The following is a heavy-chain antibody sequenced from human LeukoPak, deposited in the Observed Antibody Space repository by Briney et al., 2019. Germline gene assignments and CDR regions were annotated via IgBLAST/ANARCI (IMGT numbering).Heavy chain of an antibody. CDR3: AKYSSSLVYNWFDP. CDR1: GGSISSSNW. V-gene: IGHV4-4*02. J-gene: IGHJ5*02. CDR2: IYHSGST. D-gene: IGHD6-13*01. Sequence: SETLSLTCAVSGGSISSSNWWSWVRQPPGKGLEWIGEIYHSGSTNYNPSLKSRVTISVDKSKNQFSLKLSSVTAADTAVYYCAKYSSSLVYNWFDPWGQGTLVTVSS.